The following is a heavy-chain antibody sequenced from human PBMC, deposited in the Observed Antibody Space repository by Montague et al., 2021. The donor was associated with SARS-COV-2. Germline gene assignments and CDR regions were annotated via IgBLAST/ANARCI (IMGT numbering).Heavy chain of an antibody. Sequence: SVKVSCKVSGYTVTEAPMRWVRQAPGKGLEWMGSFDPAHGETVYAQKFQDRVTMTEDTSTDTAYMELSSLRFEDTAVYYCATEGLSVFGVVIYAFHMWGQGTMVTVSS. CDR1: GYTVTEAP. V-gene: IGHV1-24*01. J-gene: IGHJ3*02. CDR3: ATEGLSVFGVVIYAFHM. CDR2: FDPAHGET. D-gene: IGHD3-3*01.